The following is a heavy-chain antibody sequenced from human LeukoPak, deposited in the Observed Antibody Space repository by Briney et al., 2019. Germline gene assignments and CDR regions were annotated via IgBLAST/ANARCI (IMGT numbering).Heavy chain of an antibody. D-gene: IGHD6-13*01. CDR1: GFTFSSYG. CDR3: AKDRQQLVPDY. J-gene: IGHJ4*02. V-gene: IGHV3-30*18. CDR2: ISYDGSNK. Sequence: GGSLRLSCAASGFTFSSYGMHWVRRAPGKGLEWVAVISYDGSNKYYADSVKGRFTISRDNSKNTLYLQMNSLRAEDTAVYYCAKDRQQLVPDYWGQGTLVTVSS.